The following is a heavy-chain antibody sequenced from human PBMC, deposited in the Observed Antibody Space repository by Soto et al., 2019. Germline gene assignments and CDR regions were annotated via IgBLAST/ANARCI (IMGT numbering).Heavy chain of an antibody. Sequence: QVQLVQSGAELKKPGASVKVSCKASGYTFTSYGISWVRQAPGQGLEWMGWISAYNGNTNYAQKLQGRVTMTTDTATSTAYMELRSLRSDDTAVYYCARDPTPYYDFWSGYFGYGMDVWGQGTTVTVSS. CDR1: GYTFTSYG. D-gene: IGHD3-3*01. J-gene: IGHJ6*02. V-gene: IGHV1-18*04. CDR2: ISAYNGNT. CDR3: ARDPTPYYDFWSGYFGYGMDV.